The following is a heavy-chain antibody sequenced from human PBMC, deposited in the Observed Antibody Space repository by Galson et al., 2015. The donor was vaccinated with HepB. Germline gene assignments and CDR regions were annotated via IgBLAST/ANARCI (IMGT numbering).Heavy chain of an antibody. J-gene: IGHJ3*01. V-gene: IGHV2-5*01. CDR3: AHTPLTSFEEVIIRNPFGV. D-gene: IGHD3-3*01. CDR1: GFSLSSRGMG. CDR2: IYWNGER. Sequence: PALVKPTQTLTLTCTFSGFSLSSRGMGLGWIRQPPGKTLEWLAVIYWNGERLYSTSLESRLTITKGTSEDQVVLTMTNLDPVDTATYYCAHTPLTSFEEVIIRNPFGVWGQGTTVTVSS.